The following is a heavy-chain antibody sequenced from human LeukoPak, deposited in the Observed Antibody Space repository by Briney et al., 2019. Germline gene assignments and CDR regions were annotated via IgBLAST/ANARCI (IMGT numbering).Heavy chain of an antibody. V-gene: IGHV4-34*01. CDR2: INHSGST. D-gene: IGHD6-13*01. CDR1: GGSFSGYS. J-gene: IGHJ6*03. CDR3: ARLLVSPKQLADYFYYYMDV. Sequence: PSETLSLTCAVYGGSFSGYSWSWVRQPPGKGLEWIGEINHSGSTNYNPSLKSRVTISLDTSKNQVSLRLSSVTAEDTAVYYCARLLVSPKQLADYFYYYMDVWGRGTTVTISS.